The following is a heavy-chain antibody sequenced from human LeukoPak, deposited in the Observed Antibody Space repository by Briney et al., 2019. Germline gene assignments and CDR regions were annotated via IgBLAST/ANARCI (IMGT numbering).Heavy chain of an antibody. D-gene: IGHD3-3*01. J-gene: IGHJ4*02. CDR3: AREGVVKGYFDY. V-gene: IGHV4-59*01. Sequence: PSETLSLTCTVSGGSISPYFWSWIRQPPGKGLEWIGYIYYRGSTNYHPSLKSRVTISLDTSKDQFSLKLSSVTAGDTAVYYCAREGVVKGYFDYWGQGTLVTVSS. CDR1: GGSISPYF. CDR2: IYYRGST.